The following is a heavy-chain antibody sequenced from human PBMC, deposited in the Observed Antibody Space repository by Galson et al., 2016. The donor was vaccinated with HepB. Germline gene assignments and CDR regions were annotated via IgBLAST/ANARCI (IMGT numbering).Heavy chain of an antibody. CDR3: ARFCSGNNCDRVEKFHV. Sequence: ETLSLTCTVSGGSISRGNWWAWIRQPPQGGLEWIGEINQRGNTNYNPSLKSRVTISVDSANNHVFLQLTSVTAADTAVYFCARFCSGNNCDRVEKFHVWGHGTMVTVSS. V-gene: IGHV4-4*01. D-gene: IGHD3-3*01. CDR1: GGSISRGNW. J-gene: IGHJ3*01. CDR2: INQRGNT.